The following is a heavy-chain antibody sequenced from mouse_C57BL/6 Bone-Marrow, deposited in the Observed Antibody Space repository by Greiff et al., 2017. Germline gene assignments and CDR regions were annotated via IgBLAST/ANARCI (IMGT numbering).Heavy chain of an antibody. CDR1: GYTFTDYY. J-gene: IGHJ2*01. V-gene: IGHV1-19*01. CDR2: INPYNGGT. D-gene: IGHD1-1*01. Sequence: VQLKESGPVLVKPGASVKMSCKASGYTFTDYYMNWVKQSHGKSLEWIGVINPYNGGTSYNQKFKGKATLTVDKSSSTAYMALNSLTSDDSAVYYCARTITTVVAKDFDYWGQGTTLTVSS. CDR3: ARTITTVVAKDFDY.